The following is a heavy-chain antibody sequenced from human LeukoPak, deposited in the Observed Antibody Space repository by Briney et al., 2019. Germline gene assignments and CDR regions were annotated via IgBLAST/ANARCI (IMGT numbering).Heavy chain of an antibody. Sequence: SDTLSLTCTLSGASISSGSDYWAWIPQPAGKGLEWIGSIYYTGRTYYSRSVTTRLTISLYTSKTQFSPQLTSVTPPATAVHYCVSRPIVVVENWGQGALVTVSS. J-gene: IGHJ4*02. D-gene: IGHD3-22*01. CDR3: VSRPIVVVEN. V-gene: IGHV4-39*01. CDR2: IYYTGRT. CDR1: GASISSGSDY.